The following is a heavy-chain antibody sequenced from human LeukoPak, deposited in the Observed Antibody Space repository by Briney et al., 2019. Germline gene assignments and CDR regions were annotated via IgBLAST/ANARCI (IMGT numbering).Heavy chain of an antibody. CDR1: RFTFSSYA. J-gene: IGHJ4*02. Sequence: PGGSLRLSCAVSRFTFSSYAMSWVRQAPGRGLGWVSSISGSGHSTYYADSVKGRFTISRDNSKNTLYLQMNSLRAEDTAVYYCAKPSSGWYFDPFDYWGQGTLVTVSS. CDR2: ISGSGHST. CDR3: AKPSSGWYFDPFDY. V-gene: IGHV3-23*01. D-gene: IGHD6-19*01.